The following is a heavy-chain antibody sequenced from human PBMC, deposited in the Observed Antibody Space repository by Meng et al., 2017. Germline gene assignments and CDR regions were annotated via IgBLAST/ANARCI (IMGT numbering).Heavy chain of an antibody. J-gene: IGHJ4*02. CDR1: GYTFTGYY. D-gene: IGHD3-10*01. CDR3: ARGLYGSGSPREYFDY. CDR2: INPNSGGT. V-gene: IGHV1-2*06. Sequence: QVQPGQSGAEVKKPGASVKVSCKASGYTFTGYYMHWVRQAPGQGLEWMGRINPNSGGTNYAQKFQGRVTMTRDTSISTAYMELSRLRSDDTAVYYCARGLYGSGSPREYFDYWGQGTLVTVSS.